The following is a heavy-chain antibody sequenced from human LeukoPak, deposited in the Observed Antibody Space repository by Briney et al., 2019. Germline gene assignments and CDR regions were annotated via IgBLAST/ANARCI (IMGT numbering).Heavy chain of an antibody. CDR1: GFTFSSYW. J-gene: IGHJ4*02. CDR3: ARRGGSRGGYNYDY. Sequence: GGSLRLSCAASGFTFSSYWMSWVRQAPGKGLEWVANIKQDGSEKYYVDSLKGRFTISRDNAKNSLYLQMNSLRVEDTAVYYCARRGGSRGGYNYDYWGQGALVTVSS. V-gene: IGHV3-7*02. D-gene: IGHD5-24*01. CDR2: IKQDGSEK.